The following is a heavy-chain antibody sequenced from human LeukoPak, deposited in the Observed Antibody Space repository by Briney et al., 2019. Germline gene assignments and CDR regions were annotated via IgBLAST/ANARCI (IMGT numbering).Heavy chain of an antibody. CDR2: IYYSGST. V-gene: IGHV4-59*01. D-gene: IGHD6-19*01. CDR3: AREGSGWLDY. Sequence: SETLSLTCTASGGSISSYYWSWIRQPPGKGLEWIGYIYYSGSTNYNPSLKSRVTISVDTSKNQFSLKLSSVTAADTAVYYCAREGSGWLDYWGQGTLVTVSS. CDR1: GGSISSYY. J-gene: IGHJ4*02.